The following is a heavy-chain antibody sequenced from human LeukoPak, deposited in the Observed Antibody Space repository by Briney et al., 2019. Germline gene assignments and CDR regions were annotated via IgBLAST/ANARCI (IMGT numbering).Heavy chain of an antibody. D-gene: IGHD6-19*01. CDR2: ISAYNGNT. V-gene: IGHV1-18*01. CDR3: ASSIAVAGTGVNFDY. Sequence: ASVKVSCKASGYTFTSYGISWVRQAPGQGLEWMGWISAYNGNTNYAQKLQGRVTMITDTSTSTAYMELRSLRSDDTAVYYCASSIAVAGTGVNFDYWGQGTLVTVSS. CDR1: GYTFTSYG. J-gene: IGHJ4*02.